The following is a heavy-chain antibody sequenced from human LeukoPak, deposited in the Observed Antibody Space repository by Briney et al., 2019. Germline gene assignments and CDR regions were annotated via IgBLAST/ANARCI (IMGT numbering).Heavy chain of an antibody. D-gene: IGHD6-19*01. Sequence: GGSLRLSSAASGFTVSSNYMSWVRQAPGKGLEWVSVIYSGGSTNYVDSVKGRFTISRDNSKNTLYLQMNSLRAEDTAVYYCATGVNRSGSPSFDYRGQGNLVTVSS. CDR2: IYSGGST. V-gene: IGHV3-53*01. CDR1: GFTVSSNY. CDR3: ATGVNRSGSPSFDY. J-gene: IGHJ4*02.